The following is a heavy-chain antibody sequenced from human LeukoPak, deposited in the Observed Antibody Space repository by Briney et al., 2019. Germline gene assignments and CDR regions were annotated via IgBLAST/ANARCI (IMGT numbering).Heavy chain of an antibody. D-gene: IGHD2-15*01. CDR3: ATLYCSGGNCYLYYYSGMDV. CDR2: ISGSGGST. J-gene: IGHJ6*02. Sequence: GGSLRLSCAASGFTFSSYAMSWVRQAPGKGLEWVSAISGSGGSTYYAESVKGRFTISRDNSKNTLYLQMNRLRVEDTAVYYCATLYCSGGNCYLYYYSGMDVWGQGTTVTVSS. CDR1: GFTFSSYA. V-gene: IGHV3-23*01.